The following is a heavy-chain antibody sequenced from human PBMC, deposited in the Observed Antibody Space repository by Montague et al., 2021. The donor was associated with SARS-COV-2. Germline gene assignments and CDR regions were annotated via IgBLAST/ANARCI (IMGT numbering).Heavy chain of an antibody. CDR2: ISYDGSIK. CDR3: AKNRDIFWFGEGRDSMDA. D-gene: IGHD3-10*01. CDR1: GFTFNNFA. Sequence: SLRLSCAASGFTFNNFAMHWVRQAPGKGLEWLAVISYDGSIKYYADSLRGRFTISRDSSKKTLYLQMNSLSGEDTAVYYCAKNRDIFWFGEGRDSMDAWGQGTTVIVSS. V-gene: IGHV3-30*18. J-gene: IGHJ6*02.